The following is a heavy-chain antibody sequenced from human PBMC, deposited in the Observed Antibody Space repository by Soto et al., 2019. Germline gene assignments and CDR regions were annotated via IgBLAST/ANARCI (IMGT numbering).Heavy chain of an antibody. CDR2: ISGSRNYT. CDR3: ARSSYAPSFDY. D-gene: IGHD6-6*01. J-gene: IGHJ4*02. CDR1: GFTFSDYY. Sequence: GGSLRLSCSASGFTFSDYYMTWIRQAPGKGLKWVSFISGSRNYTDYADSVKGRFTISRDNAKNSLYLEMNSLRVEDTAVYYCARSSYAPSFDYWGQGTLVTVSS. V-gene: IGHV3-11*06.